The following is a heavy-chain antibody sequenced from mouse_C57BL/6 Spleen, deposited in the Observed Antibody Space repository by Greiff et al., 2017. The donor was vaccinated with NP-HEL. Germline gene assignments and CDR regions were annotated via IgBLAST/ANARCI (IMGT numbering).Heavy chain of an antibody. CDR1: GYTFTDYE. V-gene: IGHV1-15*01. Sequence: QVQLKESGAELVRPGASVTLSCKASGYTFTDYEMHWVKQTPVHGLEWIGAIDPETGGTAYNQKFKGKAILTADKSSSTAYMELRSLTSEDSAVYYCTGTTVVATPYFDYWGQGTTLTVSS. CDR2: IDPETGGT. CDR3: TGTTVVATPYFDY. D-gene: IGHD1-1*01. J-gene: IGHJ2*01.